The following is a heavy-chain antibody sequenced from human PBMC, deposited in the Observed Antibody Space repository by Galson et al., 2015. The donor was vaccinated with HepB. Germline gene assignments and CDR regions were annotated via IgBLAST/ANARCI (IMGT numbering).Heavy chain of an antibody. Sequence: SLRLSCAASGFTFSSYATHWVRQVPGKGLEWVAAISFGGNNKYYPDSVEGRFTVSRDNSKNTLYLQMNSLRAEDTAIYYCARSVLRDYYYYGMDVWGQGTTVTVSS. CDR2: ISFGGNNK. J-gene: IGHJ6*02. CDR3: ARSVLRDYYYYGMDV. V-gene: IGHV3-30-3*01. CDR1: GFTFSSYA.